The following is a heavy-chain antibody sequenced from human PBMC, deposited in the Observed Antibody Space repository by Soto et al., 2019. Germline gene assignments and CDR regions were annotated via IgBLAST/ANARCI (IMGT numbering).Heavy chain of an antibody. J-gene: IGHJ4*02. CDR1: GYTFKNYG. CDR3: ARPFDGDHGIGDY. D-gene: IGHD4-17*01. CDR2: LSGYNGNT. V-gene: IGHV1-18*01. Sequence: QIQLVQSGAEVKNPGASVKVSCKASGYTFKNYGIIWVRQAPGQGLEWVGWLSGYNGNTKYEKKFQGRVTLTTETSTSTAYMELRSLRSNDTAVYSCARPFDGDHGIGDYWGKVTLVTV.